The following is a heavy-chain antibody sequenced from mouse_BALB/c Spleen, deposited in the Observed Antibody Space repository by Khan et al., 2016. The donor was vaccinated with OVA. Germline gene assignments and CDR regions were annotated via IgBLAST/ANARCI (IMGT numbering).Heavy chain of an antibody. CDR3: ARSMPHYDGSRYFDY. CDR2: INTYTGEP. J-gene: IGHJ2*01. CDR1: GYTFTNNG. Sequence: QIQLVQSGPEVKKPGETIKISCKASGYTFTNNGVNWVKQAPGKGLKWMGWINTYTGEPTYADDFKGRFAFSLEISVSTAYLQFKNLKNEDTAKNFCARSMPHYDGSRYFDYWGQGTTLTVSS. V-gene: IGHV9-3-1*01. D-gene: IGHD1-1*01.